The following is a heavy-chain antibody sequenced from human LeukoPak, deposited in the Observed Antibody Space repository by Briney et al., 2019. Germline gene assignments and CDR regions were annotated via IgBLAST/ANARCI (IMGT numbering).Heavy chain of an antibody. CDR3: ARLSIVGATNFDY. D-gene: IGHD1-26*01. J-gene: IGHJ4*02. CDR1: GASITSYY. CDR2: IYYSGST. V-gene: IGHV4-59*08. Sequence: SETLSLTCTVSGASITSYYWSWIRQPPGKGLEWIGYIYYSGSTTYKPSLKSRVTISVDTSKNQFSLKLSSVTAADTAEYYCARLSIVGATNFDYWGQGTLVTVSS.